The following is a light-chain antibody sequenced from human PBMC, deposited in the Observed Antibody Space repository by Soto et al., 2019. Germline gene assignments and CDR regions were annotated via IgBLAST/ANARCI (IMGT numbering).Light chain of an antibody. CDR1: QSVSTN. CDR3: QQYNNWPLT. V-gene: IGKV3D-15*01. J-gene: IGKJ4*01. Sequence: EIVVTQFPATLSESPGERVTLSCRASQSVSTNLAWYQQRPGEAPRLLIFDASARAVDIPGRFSGSGSGTEFTLTISSLQPEDFAVYYCQQYNNWPLTFGGGTKVDIK. CDR2: DAS.